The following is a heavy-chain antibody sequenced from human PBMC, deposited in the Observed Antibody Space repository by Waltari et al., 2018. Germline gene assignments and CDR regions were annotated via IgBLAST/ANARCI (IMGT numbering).Heavy chain of an antibody. CDR2: IKSKGHGGTA. V-gene: IGHV3-15*01. CDR1: GFTFNTAW. CDR3: TTEYFGSLDF. J-gene: IGHJ4*02. D-gene: IGHD3-10*01. Sequence: EVQLVESGGDLVKPGGCLRLSCAASGFTFNTAWMSWVRQTPGRGLEWVGRIKSKGHGGTADYAAPVKGRFTISRDDSRNTLYLEMNTLKTEDTAVYYCTTEYFGSLDFGGQGTLVTVSS.